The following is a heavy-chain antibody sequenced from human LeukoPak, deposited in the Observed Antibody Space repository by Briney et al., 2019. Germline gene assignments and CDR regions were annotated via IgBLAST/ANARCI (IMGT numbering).Heavy chain of an antibody. J-gene: IGHJ3*02. V-gene: IGHV3-30-3*01. CDR3: ARTYATTGLFYAFDI. CDR1: GFTFSSYA. CDR2: ISYDGSNK. D-gene: IGHD2-2*01. Sequence: PGGSLRLSCAASGFTFSSYAMHWVRQAPDKGLEWVAVISYDGSNKYYAESVKGRLTISRDNSKNTLYMDMNTLRAEDTAVYYCARTYATTGLFYAFDIWGQGTKVTVSS.